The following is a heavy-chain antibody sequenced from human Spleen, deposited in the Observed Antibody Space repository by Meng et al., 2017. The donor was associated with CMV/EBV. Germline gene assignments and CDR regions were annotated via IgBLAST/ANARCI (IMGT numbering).Heavy chain of an antibody. Sequence: QVQLQESGPGLVKPSQTLSLTCSVSGGSISSGDSYWSWIRQSPGKGLEWIGYIHHSGSAYYNPSLKSRVSISVDTSKNQFSLNLNSMTAADTAVYYCASFDHIPRRNYFDYWGQGTLVTVSS. CDR1: GGSISSGDSY. CDR2: IHHSGSA. V-gene: IGHV4-30-4*01. J-gene: IGHJ4*02. CDR3: ASFDHIPRRNYFDY. D-gene: IGHD2-21*01.